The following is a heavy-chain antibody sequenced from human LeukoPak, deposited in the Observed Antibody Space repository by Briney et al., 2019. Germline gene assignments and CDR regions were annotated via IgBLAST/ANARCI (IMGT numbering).Heavy chain of an antibody. Sequence: RVASVKVSCKASGYTFTSYGISWVRQAPGQGLEWTGWISAYNGNTNYAQKLQGRVTMTTDTSTSTAYMELRSLRSDDTAVYYCARDDVGGGWSRPEFDYWGQGTLVTVSS. V-gene: IGHV1-18*01. CDR3: ARDDVGGGWSRPEFDY. J-gene: IGHJ4*02. D-gene: IGHD6-19*01. CDR2: ISAYNGNT. CDR1: GYTFTSYG.